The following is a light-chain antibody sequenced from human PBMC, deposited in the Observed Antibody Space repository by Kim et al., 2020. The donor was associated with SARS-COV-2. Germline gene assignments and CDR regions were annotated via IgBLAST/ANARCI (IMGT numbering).Light chain of an antibody. J-gene: IGKJ5*01. CDR1: EDINYY. CDR2: DVD. Sequence: DIPMTQSPSTLSASIGDTVTITCQASEDINYYLNWYQFKPGKAPRLLIHDVDYLAEGVPSRFSGTGSGTQYTLTIRGLQPDDFSTYVCQQFNKLPLTFALGTRLEIK. CDR3: QQFNKLPLT. V-gene: IGKV1-33*01.